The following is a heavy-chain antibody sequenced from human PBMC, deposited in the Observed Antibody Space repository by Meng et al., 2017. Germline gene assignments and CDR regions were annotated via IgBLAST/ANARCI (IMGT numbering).Heavy chain of an antibody. J-gene: IGHJ3*02. D-gene: IGHD4-17*01. CDR2: ISGSGGST. V-gene: IGHV3-23*01. Sequence: GESLKISCAASGFTFSSYAMSWVRQAPGKGLEWVSAISGSGGSTHYADSVKGRFTISRDNSKNTLYLQMNSLRAEDTAVYYCAKALTTVTTQDAFDIWGQGTMVTVSS. CDR3: AKALTTVTTQDAFDI. CDR1: GFTFSSYA.